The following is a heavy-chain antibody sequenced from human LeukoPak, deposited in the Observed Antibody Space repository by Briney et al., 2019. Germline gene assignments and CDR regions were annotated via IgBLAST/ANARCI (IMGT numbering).Heavy chain of an antibody. J-gene: IGHJ6*02. CDR2: ISNSGGST. V-gene: IGHV3-23*01. Sequence: GSLRLSCVASGFNFGSYAMSWVRQAPGKGLEWVSGISNSGGSTYYADSVKGRFTISRDNSKNTLYMEMNSLRADDTAVYYCAKWKGASWLTYGMDVWGQGTTVTVSS. CDR3: AKWKGASWLTYGMDV. CDR1: GFNFGSYA. D-gene: IGHD6-13*01.